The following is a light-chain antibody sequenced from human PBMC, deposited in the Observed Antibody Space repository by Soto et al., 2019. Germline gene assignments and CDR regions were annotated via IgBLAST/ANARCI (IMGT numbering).Light chain of an antibody. CDR3: AAWDDSLNGHVL. V-gene: IGLV1-44*01. CDR1: SSNIGRNT. J-gene: IGLJ2*01. Sequence: QSVLTQPPSASGTPGQRVTISCSGSSSNIGRNTVNWYQHLPGAAPKLLIYMNTQRPSGVPDRFSGSKSGTSASLAISGLQSEDEAYYYCAAWDDSLNGHVLFGGGTQLTVL. CDR2: MNT.